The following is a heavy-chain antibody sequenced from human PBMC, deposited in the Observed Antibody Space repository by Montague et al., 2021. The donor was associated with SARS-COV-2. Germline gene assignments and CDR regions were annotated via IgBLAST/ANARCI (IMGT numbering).Heavy chain of an antibody. D-gene: IGHD2-15*01. J-gene: IGHJ4*02. Sequence: SVPLSLPFPVSGGSISSYYWSWIRQPPGKGLERIGYIYYSGSTNYNPSLKSRVTISVDTPKNQFSLKLSSVTAADTAVYYCARRALGYCSGGSCYSGFDYWGQGTLVTVSS. CDR1: GGSISSYY. CDR3: ARRALGYCSGGSCYSGFDY. V-gene: IGHV4-59*01. CDR2: IYYSGST.